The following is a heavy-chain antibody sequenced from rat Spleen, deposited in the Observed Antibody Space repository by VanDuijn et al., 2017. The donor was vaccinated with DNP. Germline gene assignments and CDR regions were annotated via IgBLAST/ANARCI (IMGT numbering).Heavy chain of an antibody. CDR3: TRQLGLDY. CDR1: GFIFSNYW. CDR2: ISSTADNT. Sequence: EVQLVESGGGPVQPGRSLKLSCVASGFIFSNYWMTWIRQAPGKGLEWVASISSTADNTYYSDSVKGRFTISRDNAQSTLYLQVNSLRSEDTATYYCTRQLGLDYWGQGVMVTVSS. J-gene: IGHJ2*01. D-gene: IGHD5-1*01. V-gene: IGHV5-31*01.